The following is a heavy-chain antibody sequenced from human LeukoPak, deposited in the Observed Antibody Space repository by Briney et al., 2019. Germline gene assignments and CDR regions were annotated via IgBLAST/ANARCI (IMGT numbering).Heavy chain of an antibody. V-gene: IGHV3-20*04. CDR3: ARGDSGSYFSAFDI. Sequence: GGSLRLSCAASGFTFDDYGMSWVRQAPGKGLEWVSGINWNGGSTGYADSVKGRFTISRDNAKNSLYLQMNSLRAEDTALYYCARGDSGSYFSAFDIWGQGTMVTVSS. J-gene: IGHJ3*02. D-gene: IGHD1-26*01. CDR1: GFTFDDYG. CDR2: INWNGGST.